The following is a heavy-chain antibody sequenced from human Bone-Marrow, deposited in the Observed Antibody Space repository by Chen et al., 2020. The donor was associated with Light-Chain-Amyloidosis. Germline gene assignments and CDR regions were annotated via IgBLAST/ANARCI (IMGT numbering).Heavy chain of an antibody. CDR1: GFTFSSHT. CDR2: ITTDGDNT. CDR3: GRGPRPGRRDAFDV. J-gene: IGHJ3*01. V-gene: IGHV3-64*04. Sequence: EQLVESGGGLVQPGGSVRLSCSASGFTFSSHTMYWCRQAPGKGLEYISGITTDGDNTNYADALKVRFTIPRDNSNNTLFLQMGRLRLDGTAVYYWGRGPRPGRRDAFDVWGQGTLVTVSS.